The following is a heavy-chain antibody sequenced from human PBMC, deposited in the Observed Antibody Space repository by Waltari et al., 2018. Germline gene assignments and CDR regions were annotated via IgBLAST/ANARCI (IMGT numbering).Heavy chain of an antibody. CDR2: IYHSGST. J-gene: IGHJ4*02. D-gene: IGHD5-12*01. Sequence: QVQLQESGPGLVKPSETLSLTCAVSGYSISSGYYWGWIRQPPGKGLEWIGSIYHSGSTYYNPSLKSRVTISVDTSKNQFSLKLSSVTAADTAVYYCARGYSGYGEPFDYWGQGTLVTVSS. CDR1: GYSISSGYY. CDR3: ARGYSGYGEPFDY. V-gene: IGHV4-38-2*01.